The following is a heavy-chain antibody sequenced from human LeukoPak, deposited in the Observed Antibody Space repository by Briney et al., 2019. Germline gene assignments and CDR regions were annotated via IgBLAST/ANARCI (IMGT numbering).Heavy chain of an antibody. Sequence: QPGGSLRLSCAASGFTFSTYWMSWVRQAPGKGLEWVANIKPDGSEKYHVDSVKGRFTISRDNAKNSLHLQMNSLRAEDTAVYYWARSYGDYGWGQGTLVTVSS. CDR3: ARSYGDYG. CDR1: GFTFSTYW. V-gene: IGHV3-7*04. J-gene: IGHJ4*02. CDR2: IKPDGSEK. D-gene: IGHD4-17*01.